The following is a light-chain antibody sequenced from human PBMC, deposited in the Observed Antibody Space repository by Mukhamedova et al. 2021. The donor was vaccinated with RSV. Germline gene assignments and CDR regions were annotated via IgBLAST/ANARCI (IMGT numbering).Light chain of an antibody. V-gene: IGKV3-15*01. J-gene: IGKJ4*01. CDR2: AY. Sequence: AYTTSSGINAEYMGGSGSGTEFTLTISSLQSEDFAVYYCQQYNNWLTFGGGTKVEIK. CDR3: QQYNNWLT.